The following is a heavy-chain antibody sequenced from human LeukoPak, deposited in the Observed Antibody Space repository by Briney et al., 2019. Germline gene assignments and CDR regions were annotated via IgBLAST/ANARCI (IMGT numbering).Heavy chain of an antibody. Sequence: PGGSLRLSCAASGFTFSGYNVHWVRQAPGKGLEWVSAISGSGGSTYYADSVKGRFTISRDNSKNTLYLQMNSLRAEDTAVYYCAKWDKLAYLDYWGQGTLVTVSS. V-gene: IGHV3-23*01. CDR2: ISGSGGST. J-gene: IGHJ4*02. CDR1: GFTFSGYN. CDR3: AKWDKLAYLDY. D-gene: IGHD3-16*01.